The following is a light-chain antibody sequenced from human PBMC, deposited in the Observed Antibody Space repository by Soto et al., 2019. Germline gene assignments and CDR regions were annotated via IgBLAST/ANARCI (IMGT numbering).Light chain of an antibody. CDR2: EVT. V-gene: IGLV2-8*01. Sequence: QSALSQPPSASGSPGQSVTISCAGTSRDVGGYNYVSWYQQHPGEVPRLMIYEVTKRPSGVPDRFSGSKSGNTASLTVSGLQAEDEADYYCCSYTSSTTPLFGGGTKLTVL. J-gene: IGLJ2*01. CDR1: SRDVGGYNY. CDR3: CSYTSSTTPL.